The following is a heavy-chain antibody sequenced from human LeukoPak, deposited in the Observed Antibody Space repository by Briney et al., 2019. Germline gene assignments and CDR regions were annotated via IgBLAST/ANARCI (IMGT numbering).Heavy chain of an antibody. D-gene: IGHD3-10*01. J-gene: IGHJ6*03. CDR1: GGSISSYY. Sequence: SETLSLTCTVSGGSISSYYWSWIRQPPGKGLEWIGYIYYSGSTNYNPSLKSRVTISVDTSKNQFSLKLSSVTAADTAVYYCAREPYYYGSGSYYPPNYYYYYMDVWGKGTTVTISS. CDR3: AREPYYYGSGSYYPPNYYYYYMDV. CDR2: IYYSGST. V-gene: IGHV4-59*12.